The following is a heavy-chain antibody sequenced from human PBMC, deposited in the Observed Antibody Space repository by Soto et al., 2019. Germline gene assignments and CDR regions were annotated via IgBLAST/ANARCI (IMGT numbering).Heavy chain of an antibody. J-gene: IGHJ3*02. Sequence: ASERVDGKASGYTFTSYGISWVRQAPGQGLEWMGWISAYNGNTNYAQKLQGRVTMTTDTSTSTAYMELRSLRSDDPAVYYCVRALGYSGYLADAFDICGKGTMVALSS. V-gene: IGHV1-18*01. CDR3: VRALGYSGYLADAFDI. CDR2: ISAYNGNT. D-gene: IGHD5-12*01. CDR1: GYTFTSYG.